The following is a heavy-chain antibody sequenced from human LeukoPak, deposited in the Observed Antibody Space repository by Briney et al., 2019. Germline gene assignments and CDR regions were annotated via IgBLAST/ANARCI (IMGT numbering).Heavy chain of an antibody. CDR2: INPNSGGT. CDR1: GYTFTAYY. Sequence: ASVKVSCKASGYTFTAYYIHWVRQAPGQGLEWMGWINPNSGGTNYAQKFQGRVTMTRDTSISTAYMELSRLRSDDTAVYFCARRCDTSSYYTYYFDYWGQGTLDTVSS. CDR3: ARRCDTSSYYTYYFDY. V-gene: IGHV1-2*02. J-gene: IGHJ4*02. D-gene: IGHD3-22*01.